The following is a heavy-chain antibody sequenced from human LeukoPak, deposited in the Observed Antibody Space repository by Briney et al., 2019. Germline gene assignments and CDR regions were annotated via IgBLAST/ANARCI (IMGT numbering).Heavy chain of an antibody. CDR3: ARDQEGFDY. CDR1: GFTFRSHA. J-gene: IGHJ4*02. CDR2: IYENGGTT. V-gene: IGHV3-23*01. Sequence: QPGGSLRLSCVGSGFTFRSHAMSWVRQAPEKGLEFVSGIYENGGTTYYADSVKGRFSISRDNSKNTLYLQMDSLRGEDTAVYYCARDQEGFDYWGQGTLVTVSS.